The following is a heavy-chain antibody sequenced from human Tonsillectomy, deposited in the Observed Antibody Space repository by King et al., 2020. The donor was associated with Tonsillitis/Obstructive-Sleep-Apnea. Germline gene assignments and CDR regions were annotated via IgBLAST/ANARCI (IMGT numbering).Heavy chain of an antibody. Sequence: QLVQSGGGLVKPGRSLRLSCTASGFTFGDYAMSWFRQAPGKGLEWVGFIRSKAYGGTTEYAASVKGRFTISRDDSKSIAYQQMNSLKTEDTAVYYCTRDPTGTTEYYYYYMDVWGKGTTVTVSS. CDR3: TRDPTGTTEYYYYYMDV. CDR2: IRSKAYGGTT. J-gene: IGHJ6*03. V-gene: IGHV3-49*05. D-gene: IGHD1-7*01. CDR1: GFTFGDYA.